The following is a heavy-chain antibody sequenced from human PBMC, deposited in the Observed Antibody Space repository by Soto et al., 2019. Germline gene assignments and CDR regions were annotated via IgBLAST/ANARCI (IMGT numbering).Heavy chain of an antibody. D-gene: IGHD3-3*02. Sequence: GGSLRLSCAASGFTVSSNYMSWVRQAPGKGLEWVSVIYSGGSTYYADSVKGRFTISRDNSKNTLYLQMNSLRAEDTAVYYCASSRVLHFWSEGHDAFDIWGQGTMVTVSS. CDR1: GFTVSSNY. V-gene: IGHV3-66*01. CDR2: IYSGGST. CDR3: ASSRVLHFWSEGHDAFDI. J-gene: IGHJ3*02.